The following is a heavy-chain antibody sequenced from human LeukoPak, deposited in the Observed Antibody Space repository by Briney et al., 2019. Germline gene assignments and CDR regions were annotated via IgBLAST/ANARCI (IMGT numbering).Heavy chain of an antibody. J-gene: IGHJ4*02. CDR2: IYSGGST. D-gene: IGHD4-17*01. CDR3: ASYGDIGGYYFDY. CDR1: GFTVSSNY. Sequence: PGGSLRLSCAASGFTVSSNYMSWVRQAPGKGLEWVSVIYSGGSTYYADSVKGRFTISRDNSKNTLYLQMNSLRAEDTAVYYCASYGDIGGYYFDYWGQGTLVTVSS. V-gene: IGHV3-53*01.